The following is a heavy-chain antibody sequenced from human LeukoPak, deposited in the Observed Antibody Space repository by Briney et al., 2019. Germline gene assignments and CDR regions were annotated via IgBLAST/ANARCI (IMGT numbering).Heavy chain of an antibody. CDR2: IRYDGSNK. CDR3: AKDHGSSDWYYFDY. J-gene: IGHJ4*02. D-gene: IGHD6-13*01. CDR1: GFTFSSYG. Sequence: GGSLRLSCAASGFTFSSYGMHWVRQAPGKGLEWVAFIRYDGSNKYYADSVKGRFTISRDNSKNTLYLQMNSLRAEDTAVYYCAKDHGSSDWYYFDYWGQGTLVTVSS. V-gene: IGHV3-30*02.